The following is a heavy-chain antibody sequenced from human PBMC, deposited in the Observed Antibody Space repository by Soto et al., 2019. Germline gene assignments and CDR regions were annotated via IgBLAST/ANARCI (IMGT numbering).Heavy chain of an antibody. CDR2: IYYSGST. J-gene: IGHJ5*02. CDR1: GCSISSSSYY. V-gene: IGHV4-39*01. D-gene: IGHD2-21*02. Sequence: PSETLSLTCTVSGCSISSSSYYWGWIRQPPGKGLEWIGSIYYSGSTYYNPSLKSRVTISVDTSKNQFSLKLSSVTAADTAVYYCARHESILTVVTPGWFDPWGQGTLVTVSS. CDR3: ARHESILTVVTPGWFDP.